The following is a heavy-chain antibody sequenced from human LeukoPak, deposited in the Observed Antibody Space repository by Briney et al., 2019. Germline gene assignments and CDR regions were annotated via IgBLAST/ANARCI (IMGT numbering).Heavy chain of an antibody. D-gene: IGHD2-15*01. J-gene: IGHJ5*02. Sequence: GGSLRLSYAASGFAISANYMTWVRQSPGKGLDWVSLIYSAGSADYADSVKGRFTISKDNSKNTVFLQLNSLRAEDTAMYYCASLYCSRGSCAFDVWGQGTLVTVSS. V-gene: IGHV3-66*01. CDR1: GFAISANY. CDR2: IYSAGSA. CDR3: ASLYCSRGSCAFDV.